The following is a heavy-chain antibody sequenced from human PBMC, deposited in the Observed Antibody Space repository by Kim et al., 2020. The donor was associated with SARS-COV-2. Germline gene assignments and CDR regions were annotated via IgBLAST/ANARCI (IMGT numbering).Heavy chain of an antibody. V-gene: IGHV3-11*01. CDR1: GFSISDYD. Sequence: GGSLRLSCGASGFSISDYDMSWIRQAPGKGLEWVSYISNSGGNKYYADSVKGRFTISRNNAKNSLYVQMNSLKAEDTAVYYCAQLQLYGGYGAETWGQGT. D-gene: IGHD5-12*01. J-gene: IGHJ5*02. CDR2: ISNSGGNK. CDR3: AQLQLYGGYGAET.